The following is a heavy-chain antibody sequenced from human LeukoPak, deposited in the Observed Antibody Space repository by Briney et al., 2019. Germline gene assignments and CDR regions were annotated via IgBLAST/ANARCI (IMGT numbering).Heavy chain of an antibody. CDR1: GYSISSGYF. Sequence: PSETLSLTCTVSGYSISSGYFWGWIRPPPGKGLEWIGSIYHSGSTSYNPSLKSRLTISVDTSKNQFSLKLNFATAADTAMYYCARMFRSSWYINWFDPWGQGTLVTVSS. CDR3: ARMFRSSWYINWFDP. CDR2: IYHSGST. J-gene: IGHJ5*02. D-gene: IGHD6-13*01. V-gene: IGHV4-38-2*02.